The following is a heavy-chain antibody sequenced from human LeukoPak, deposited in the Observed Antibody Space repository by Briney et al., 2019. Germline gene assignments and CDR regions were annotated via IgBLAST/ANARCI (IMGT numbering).Heavy chain of an antibody. D-gene: IGHD3-22*01. CDR2: INTNTGNP. CDR3: ARDADYYDSSGCLDY. CDR1: GYTFTSYA. J-gene: IGHJ4*02. Sequence: ASVKVSCKASGYTFTSYAMNWVRQAPGQGLEWMGWINTNTGNPTYAQGFTGRFVLSLDTSVSTAYLQISSLKAGDTAVYYCARDADYYDSSGCLDYWGQGTLLTVSS. V-gene: IGHV7-4-1*02.